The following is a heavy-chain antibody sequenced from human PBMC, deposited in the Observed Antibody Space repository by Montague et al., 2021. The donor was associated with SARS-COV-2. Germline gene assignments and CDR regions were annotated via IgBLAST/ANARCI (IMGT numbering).Heavy chain of an antibody. V-gene: IGHV4-4*07. CDR2: GSASGTI. J-gene: IGHJ4*02. D-gene: IGHD1-26*01. CDR3: ARDWDSVPAIGTN. CDR1: GCSISNYY. Sequence: SETLSLTCTVSGCSISNYYWCWILQPAAKGLDWIGRGSASGTINFNPSLRRRITMSLDTSKNQFSLKLSSVTAADTAVYFCARDWDSVPAIGTNWGQGTLVTVSS.